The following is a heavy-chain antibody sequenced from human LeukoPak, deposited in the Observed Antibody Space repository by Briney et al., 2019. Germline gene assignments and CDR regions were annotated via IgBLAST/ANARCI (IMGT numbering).Heavy chain of an antibody. D-gene: IGHD4-17*01. CDR3: ASSLDYGDYGLPDH. V-gene: IGHV1-2*02. CDR1: GYTFMGYY. Sequence: ASVKVDCKASGYTFMGYYMHWVRQAPGQGLEWIASINPNSGGTNYAQKFQGRVTMTRDTSISTAYMELSRLRSDDTAVYYCASSLDYGDYGLPDHWGQGTLVTVSS. J-gene: IGHJ4*02. CDR2: INPNSGGT.